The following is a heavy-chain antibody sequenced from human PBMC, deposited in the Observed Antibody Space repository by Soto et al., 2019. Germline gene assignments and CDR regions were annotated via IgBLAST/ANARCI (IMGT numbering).Heavy chain of an antibody. J-gene: IGHJ3*01. CDR1: GLTFSAYA. D-gene: IGHD3-22*01. CDR3: AKRFGSGYYSAFDV. Sequence: PGGSLRLSCAASGLTFSAYAMTWVRQAPGKGLEWVSTISGSGDDTYYAGSVKGRFIISRDNSKNTLFLQMNSLRAEDTAVYHCAKRFGSGYYSAFDVWGQGTRVTV. V-gene: IGHV3-23*01. CDR2: ISGSGDDT.